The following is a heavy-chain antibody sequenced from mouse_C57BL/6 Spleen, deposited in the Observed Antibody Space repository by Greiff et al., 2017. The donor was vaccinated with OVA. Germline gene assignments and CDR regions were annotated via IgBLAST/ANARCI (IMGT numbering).Heavy chain of an antibody. CDR2: IYPGDGDT. CDR1: GYAFSSYW. J-gene: IGHJ1*03. V-gene: IGHV1-80*01. CDR3: ARSPVYDYGGYFDV. D-gene: IGHD2-4*01. Sequence: QVQLQQSGAELVKPGASVKISCKASGYAFSSYWMHWVKQRPGKGLEWIGQIYPGDGDTNYNGKFKGKATLTADTSSSTAYMQLSSLTSEDAAVYFCARSPVYDYGGYFDVWGTGTTVTVSS.